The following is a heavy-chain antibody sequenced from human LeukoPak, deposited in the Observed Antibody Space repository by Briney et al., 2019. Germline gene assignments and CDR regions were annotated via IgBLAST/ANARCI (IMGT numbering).Heavy chain of an antibody. J-gene: IGHJ4*02. CDR3: ARGSRYSGSPFDY. D-gene: IGHD1-26*01. CDR2: IYHSGST. Sequence: SETLSLTCAVSGRSISSSNWYSWVRQPPGKGLEWIGEIYHSGSTNYNPSLKSRVTISVDTSKNQFSLKLSSVTAADTAVYYCARGSRYSGSPFDYWGQGTLVTVSS. V-gene: IGHV4-4*02. CDR1: GRSISSSNW.